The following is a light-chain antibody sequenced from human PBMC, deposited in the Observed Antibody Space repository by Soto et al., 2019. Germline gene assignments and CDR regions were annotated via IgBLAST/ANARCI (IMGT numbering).Light chain of an antibody. Sequence: AIRMTQSPSSFSASTGDRVTITCRASQGISSYLAWYQQKPGKAPKLLIYAASTLQSGVPSRFSGSGSGTDFTLTISLLHSEDFTTYYSPQYYIYPQYTFGQGTKLEIK. CDR3: PQYYIYPQYT. J-gene: IGKJ2*01. CDR2: AAS. V-gene: IGKV1-8*01. CDR1: QGISSY.